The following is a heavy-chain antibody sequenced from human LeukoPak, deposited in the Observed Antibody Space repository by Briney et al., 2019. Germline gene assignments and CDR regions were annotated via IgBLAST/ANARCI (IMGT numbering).Heavy chain of an antibody. V-gene: IGHV3-30*02. D-gene: IGHD2-21*01. J-gene: IGHJ4*02. CDR3: AKEWGVVVATDY. CDR2: IRYDGSNK. CDR1: GFTFSSYG. Sequence: GGSLRRSCAASGFTFSSYGMHWVRQAPGKGLEWVAFIRYDGSNKYYADSVKGRFTISRDNSKNTLYLQMNSLRAEDTAVYYCAKEWGVVVATDYWGQGTLVTVSS.